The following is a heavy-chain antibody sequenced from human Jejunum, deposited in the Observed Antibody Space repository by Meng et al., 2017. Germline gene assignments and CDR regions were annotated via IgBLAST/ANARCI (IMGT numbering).Heavy chain of an antibody. CDR1: GYPFTGDG. V-gene: IGHV1-18*01. Sequence: QVQLVQSGGEVKKPGASVKGSCKASGYPFTGDGISWVRQAPGQGLEWMGWISGLSGGTKYSQKFQGRVTMTTDTSTSTAYMELRSLRSDDTAVYYCARGGGSTAYFDYWGQGTLVTVSS. CDR2: ISGLSGGT. J-gene: IGHJ4*02. CDR3: ARGGGSTAYFDY. D-gene: IGHD3-16*01.